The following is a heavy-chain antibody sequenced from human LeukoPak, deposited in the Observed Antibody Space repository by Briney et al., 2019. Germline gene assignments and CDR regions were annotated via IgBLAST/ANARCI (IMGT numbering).Heavy chain of an antibody. J-gene: IGHJ4*02. D-gene: IGHD2-8*02. Sequence: PGGSLRLSCAASGFTFSSYWMHWVRQAPGKGLVWVSRINSDGSSIAYADSVQGRFTISRDNAKNTLYLQVSSPSVEDTAVYYCARETSTGKYPQNVPDYWGQGTLVTVSS. CDR2: INSDGSSI. CDR1: GFTFSSYW. V-gene: IGHV3-74*01. CDR3: ARETSTGKYPQNVPDY.